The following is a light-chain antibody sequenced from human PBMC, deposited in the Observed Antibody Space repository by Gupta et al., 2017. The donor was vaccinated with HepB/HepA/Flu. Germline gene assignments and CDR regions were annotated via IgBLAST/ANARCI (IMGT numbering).Light chain of an antibody. Sequence: QAGLTQPPSVSKGLRQTATLTCTGNSNDVGNQGSIWLQQHQGHPPNLLTYRNNQRPSGISERFTTSRSGNTTSLTITRLQPEDEAVYYCSTWDSSLRAVVFGGGTKLTVL. J-gene: IGLJ2*01. CDR3: STWDSSLRAVV. CDR1: SNDVGNQG. CDR2: RNN. V-gene: IGLV10-54*04.